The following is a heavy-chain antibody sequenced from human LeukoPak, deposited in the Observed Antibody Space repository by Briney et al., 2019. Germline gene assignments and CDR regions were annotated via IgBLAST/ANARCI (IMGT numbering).Heavy chain of an antibody. CDR3: ATASMSSGRLFGLIDY. V-gene: IGHV3-9*01. Sequence: GGSLRLSCAASGFTFDDYAMHWVRQAPGKGLEWVSGISWSSGSIGYADSVKGRFTISRDNAKNSLYLQMNSLRAEDTALYYCATASMSSGRLFGLIDYWGQGTLVTVSS. J-gene: IGHJ4*02. D-gene: IGHD6-19*01. CDR2: ISWSSGSI. CDR1: GFTFDDYA.